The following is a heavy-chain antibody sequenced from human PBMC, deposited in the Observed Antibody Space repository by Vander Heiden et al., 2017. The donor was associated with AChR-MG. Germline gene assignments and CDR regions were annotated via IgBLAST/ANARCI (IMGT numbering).Heavy chain of an antibody. CDR1: GGSISSGDYY. CDR2: IYYSGST. V-gene: IGHV4-30-4*01. J-gene: IGHJ4*02. CDR3: ARGEEAVAGPNVPDY. D-gene: IGHD6-19*01. Sequence: QVQLQESGPGLVKPSQTLSLTCTVSGGSISSGDYYWSWIRQPPGKGLEWIGYIYYSGSTYYNPSLKSRVTISVDTSKNQFSLKLSSVTAADTAVYYCARGEEAVAGPNVPDYWGQGTLVTVSS.